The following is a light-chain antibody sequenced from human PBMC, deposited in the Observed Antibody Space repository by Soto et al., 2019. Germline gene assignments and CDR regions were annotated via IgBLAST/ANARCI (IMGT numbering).Light chain of an antibody. Sequence: SYELTQPPSVSVAPGQTARITCGGNKIGTKSVHWYQQKPGQAPVLVVFDDSDRPLGIPERFSGSNSGNTATLTISRVEAGDEADYYCQVWDSSTDQNVVFGGGTKLTVL. CDR1: KIGTKS. V-gene: IGLV3-21*02. CDR3: QVWDSSTDQNVV. CDR2: DDS. J-gene: IGLJ2*01.